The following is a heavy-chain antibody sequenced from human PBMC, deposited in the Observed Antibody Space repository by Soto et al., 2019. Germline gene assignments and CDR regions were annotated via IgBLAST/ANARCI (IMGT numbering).Heavy chain of an antibody. CDR3: AKDASYSSSSLGYFDY. Sequence: EVQLVESGGGLVQPGRSLRLSCAASGFTFDDYAMHWVRQAPGKGLEWVSGISWNSGSIGYADSVKGRFTISRDNAKNSLYLQMNSLRAEDTALYYCAKDASYSSSSLGYFDYWGQGTLVTVSS. CDR2: ISWNSGSI. J-gene: IGHJ4*02. V-gene: IGHV3-9*01. CDR1: GFTFDDYA. D-gene: IGHD6-6*01.